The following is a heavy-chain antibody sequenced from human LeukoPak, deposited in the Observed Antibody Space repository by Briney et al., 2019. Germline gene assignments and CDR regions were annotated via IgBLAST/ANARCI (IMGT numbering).Heavy chain of an antibody. J-gene: IGHJ4*02. Sequence: MTSETLSLTCAVYGGSFSGYYWSWIRQPPGKGLEWIGEINHSGSTNYNPSLKSRVTISVDTSKNQFSLKLSSVTAADTAVYYCARGRGAVAASHFDYWGQGTLVTASS. D-gene: IGHD2-15*01. CDR3: ARGRGAVAASHFDY. CDR2: INHSGST. V-gene: IGHV4-34*01. CDR1: GGSFSGYY.